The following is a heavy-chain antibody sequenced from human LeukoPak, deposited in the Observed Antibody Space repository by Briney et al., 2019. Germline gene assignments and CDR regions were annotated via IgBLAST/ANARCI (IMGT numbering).Heavy chain of an antibody. CDR3: ATGLRITGTYFDY. CDR2: FDPEDGET. V-gene: IGHV1-24*01. D-gene: IGHD1-20*01. CDR1: GYTLTELS. J-gene: IGHJ4*02. Sequence: VASVKVSCTVSGYTLTELSMHWVRQAPGKGLEWMGGFDPEDGETIYAQKFQGRVTMTEDTSTDTAYMELSSLRSEDTAVYYCATGLRITGTYFDYWGQGTLVTVSS.